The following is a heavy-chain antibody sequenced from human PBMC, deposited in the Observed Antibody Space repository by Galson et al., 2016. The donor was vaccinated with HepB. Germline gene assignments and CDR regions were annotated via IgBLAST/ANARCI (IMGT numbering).Heavy chain of an antibody. J-gene: IGHJ4*02. V-gene: IGHV1-24*01. D-gene: IGHD2-15*01. CDR1: GYTLTKLP. CDR2: FDPRVGET. CDR3: ATGILSESAATYYYDY. Sequence: SVKVSCKVSGYTLTKLPMHWVRQTPGKGLEWMGGFDPRVGETVYAQRFQGRVTMTEDTSTDTAYLELSRLRSEDTAVYYCATGILSESAATYYYDYWGQGTLVTASS.